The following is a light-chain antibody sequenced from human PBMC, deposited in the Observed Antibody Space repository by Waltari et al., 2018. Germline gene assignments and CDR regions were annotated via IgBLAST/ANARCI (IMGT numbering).Light chain of an antibody. CDR3: LQYIRSPLT. V-gene: IGKV1-5*03. Sequence: DIQMTQSPSSLSASVGDTVSITCRASQSLSGWVDGYQQKPGKAPKLLIYKTSNLQSGVSSRFSGSGSGTEFTLTIRSLQPEDFATYYCLQYIRSPLTFGGGTKVEIK. J-gene: IGKJ4*01. CDR1: QSLSGW. CDR2: KTS.